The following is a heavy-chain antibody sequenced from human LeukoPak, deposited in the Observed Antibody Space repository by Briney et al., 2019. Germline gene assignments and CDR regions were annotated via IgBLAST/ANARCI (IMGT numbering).Heavy chain of an antibody. CDR2: INHSGST. CDR1: GGSFSGYY. D-gene: IGHD1-26*01. V-gene: IGHV4-34*01. CDR3: ATATSGSFSYFDY. J-gene: IGHJ4*02. Sequence: SETLSLTCAVYGGSFSGYYWSWIRQPPGKGLEWIGEINHSGSTNYNPSLKSRVTISLDTSKNQFSLRLSSVTAADTAVYYCATATSGSFSYFDYWGQGTLVTVSS.